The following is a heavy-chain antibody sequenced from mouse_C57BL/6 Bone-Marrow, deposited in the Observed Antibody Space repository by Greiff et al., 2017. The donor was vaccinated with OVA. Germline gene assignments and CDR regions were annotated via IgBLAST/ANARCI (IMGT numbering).Heavy chain of an antibody. J-gene: IGHJ1*03. CDR2: ISDGGSYT. CDR1: GFTFSSYA. D-gene: IGHD1-1*01. Sequence: EVKLVESGGGLVKPGGSLKLSCAASGFTFSSYAMSWVRQTLEKRLEWVATISDGGSYTYYPDNVKGRFTISRDNAKNNLYLQMSHLKSEDTAMYYCARESITTVVGSWYFDVWGTGTTVTVSS. V-gene: IGHV5-4*01. CDR3: ARESITTVVGSWYFDV.